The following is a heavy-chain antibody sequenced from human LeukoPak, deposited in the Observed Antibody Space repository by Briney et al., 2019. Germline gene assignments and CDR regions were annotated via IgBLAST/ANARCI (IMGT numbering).Heavy chain of an antibody. CDR1: GGTFSSYA. J-gene: IGHJ4*02. CDR2: IIPIFGTA. CDR3: ARDRDRGYDYEAFDY. Sequence: ASVNVSCKASGGTFSSYAISWVRQAPGQGLEWMGGIIPIFGTANYAQKFQGRVTVTADESTSTAYMELSSLRSEDTAVYYCARDRDRGYDYEAFDYWGQGTLVTVSS. D-gene: IGHD5-12*01. V-gene: IGHV1-69*13.